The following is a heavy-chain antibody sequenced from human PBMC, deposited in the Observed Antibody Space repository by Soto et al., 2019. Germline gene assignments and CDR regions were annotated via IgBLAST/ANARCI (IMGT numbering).Heavy chain of an antibody. V-gene: IGHV3-9*01. Sequence: VQLVESGGGLVQPGRSLRLSCAASGFTFDDYAMHWVRQAPGKGLEWVSGISWNSGSIGYADSVKGRFTISRDNAKNSLYLQMNSLRAEDTALYYCAKDMAATYYDILTGRVFGMDVWGQGTTVTVSS. CDR2: ISWNSGSI. D-gene: IGHD3-9*01. CDR3: AKDMAATYYDILTGRVFGMDV. CDR1: GFTFDDYA. J-gene: IGHJ6*02.